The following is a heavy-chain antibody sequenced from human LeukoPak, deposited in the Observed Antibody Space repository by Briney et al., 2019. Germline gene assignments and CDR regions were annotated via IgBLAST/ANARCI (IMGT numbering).Heavy chain of an antibody. J-gene: IGHJ4*02. CDR2: INPNSGDT. V-gene: IGHV1-2*06. Sequence: ASVKVSCXASGYTFTGYFMHWVRQARGQGLEWMGRINPNSGDTNYAQNFQGRVTMTRDTSISTAYMELSRLRSDDTAVYYCARDLSSTSNWELDYWGQGTLVTVSS. D-gene: IGHD7-27*01. CDR1: GYTFTGYF. CDR3: ARDLSSTSNWELDY.